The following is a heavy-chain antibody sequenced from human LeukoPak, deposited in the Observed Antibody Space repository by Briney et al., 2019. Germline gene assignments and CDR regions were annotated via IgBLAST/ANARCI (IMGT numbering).Heavy chain of an antibody. CDR3: ARATIFQSYFDY. CDR1: GGSISSSSYY. Sequence: SETLSLTCTVSGGSISSSSYYWGWIRQPPGKGLEWIGSIYYSGSTYYNPSLKSRVTISVDTSKNQFSLKLSSVTAADTAVYYCARATIFQSYFDYWGQGTLVTVSS. V-gene: IGHV4-39*01. CDR2: IYYSGST. D-gene: IGHD3-3*01. J-gene: IGHJ4*02.